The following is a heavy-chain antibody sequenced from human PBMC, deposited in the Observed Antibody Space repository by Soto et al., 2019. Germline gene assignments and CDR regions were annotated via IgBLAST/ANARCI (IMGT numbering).Heavy chain of an antibody. CDR2: ITATGFTT. D-gene: IGHD2-8*01. Sequence: VESGGALVHPGGSLRLSCVTSGFNFSNYDMNWVRQAPGRGMEWIAFITATGFTTFYADSVRPRFTISRDNAQESVFLQMDSPTVEDTGIYYCARGGVYWGRGTPVTVSS. J-gene: IGHJ4*02. V-gene: IGHV3-48*03. CDR1: GFNFSNYD. CDR3: ARGGVY.